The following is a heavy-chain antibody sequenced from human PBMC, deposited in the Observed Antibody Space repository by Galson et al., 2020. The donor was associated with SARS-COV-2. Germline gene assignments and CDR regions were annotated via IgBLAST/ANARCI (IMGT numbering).Heavy chain of an antibody. J-gene: IGHJ5*02. CDR1: GASVTSSY. CDR3: AREAGYCTTANCYGWFDP. CDR2: IHYSGNP. Sequence: SETLSLTCTVSGASVTSSYWSWIRQPPGKGLEWIGYIHYSGNPNSNPSLKSRVTMSVDTATNQFSLKLTSVTAADTAVYYCAREAGYCTTANCYGWFDPWGQGTLVSFSS. D-gene: IGHD2-8*01. V-gene: IGHV4-59*02.